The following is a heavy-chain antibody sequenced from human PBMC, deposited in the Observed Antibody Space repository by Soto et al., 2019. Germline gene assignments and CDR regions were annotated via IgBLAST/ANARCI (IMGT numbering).Heavy chain of an antibody. D-gene: IGHD3-9*01. CDR2: INAGNGNT. V-gene: IGHV1-3*01. CDR3: ARERDVLRYFDWSPGYYYYGMDV. Sequence: ASVKVSCKASGYTFTSYAMHWVRQAPGQRLEWMGWINAGNGNTKYSQKFQGRVTITRDTSASTAYMELSSLRSEDTAVYYCARERDVLRYFDWSPGYYYYGMDVWGQGTTVTVSS. CDR1: GYTFTSYA. J-gene: IGHJ6*02.